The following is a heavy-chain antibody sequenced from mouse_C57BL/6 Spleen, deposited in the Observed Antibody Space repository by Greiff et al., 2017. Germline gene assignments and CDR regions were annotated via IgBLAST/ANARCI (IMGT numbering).Heavy chain of an antibody. V-gene: IGHV1-69*01. CDR2: IDPSDSYS. CDR1: GYTFPSSW. Sequence: QVQLQQPGAELVMPGASVKLSCKASGYTFPSSWMHWVKQRPGPGLEWIGEIDPSDSYSNYNQKFKGKSTLTVAKSSSTAYMQLSSLTSEDSAVYYCARAEGYYAMDYWGQGTSVTVSS. J-gene: IGHJ4*01. CDR3: ARAEGYYAMDY.